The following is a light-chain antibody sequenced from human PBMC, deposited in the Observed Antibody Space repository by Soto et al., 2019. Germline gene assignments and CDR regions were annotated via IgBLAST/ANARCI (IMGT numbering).Light chain of an antibody. V-gene: IGLV2-14*01. CDR2: DVS. CDR1: SSDVGGYNY. CDR3: SSYTSSSTSF. J-gene: IGLJ1*01. Sequence: QLVLTQPASVSGSPGQSITISCTGTSSDVGGYNYVSWYQQHPGKAPKLMIYDVSNRPSGVSNRFSGSKSGNTASLTISGLQAEDEADYYCSSYTSSSTSFFGTGTKLTVL.